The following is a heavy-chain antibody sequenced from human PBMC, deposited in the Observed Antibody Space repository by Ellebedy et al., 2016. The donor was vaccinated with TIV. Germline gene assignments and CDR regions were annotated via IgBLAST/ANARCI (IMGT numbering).Heavy chain of an antibody. D-gene: IGHD6-13*01. V-gene: IGHV3-7*02. CDR2: IKQDGSEK. CDR3: ARIQGRVPTGYSSSWYNY. J-gene: IGHJ4*02. Sequence: GESLKISCSGSGFTFSNYWMNWVRQAPGKGLEWVANIKQDGSEKYYVDSVKGRFTISRDNAKSSLYLQINTLRAEDTAVYYCARIQGRVPTGYSSSWYNYWGQGTLVTVSS. CDR1: GFTFSNYW.